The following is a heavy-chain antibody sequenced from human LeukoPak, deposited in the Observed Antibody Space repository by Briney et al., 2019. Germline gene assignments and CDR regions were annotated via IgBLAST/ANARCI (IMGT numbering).Heavy chain of an antibody. V-gene: IGHV4-59*01. CDR2: IYYSGST. D-gene: IGHD3-3*01. J-gene: IGHJ4*02. CDR1: GGSISSYY. Sequence: SETLSLTCTVSGGSISSYYWSWIRQPPGKGLEWIGYIYYSGSTNYNPSLKSRVTISVDTSKNQFSLKLSSVTAADTAVYYCARVACGTYYDFWSGYCSPLFDYWGQGTLVTVSS. CDR3: ARVACGTYYDFWSGYCSPLFDY.